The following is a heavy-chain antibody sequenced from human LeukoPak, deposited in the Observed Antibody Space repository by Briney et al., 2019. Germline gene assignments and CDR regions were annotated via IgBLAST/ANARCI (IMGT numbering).Heavy chain of an antibody. V-gene: IGHV3-23*01. Sequence: GSLRLSCAASGFTFSNYATSWVRQAPGKGLEWVSGISGSAGSTYYADSVKGRFTISRDNSKNTLYLQMNSLTDDDTAVYYCAKKWGVGTTTLDYFDYWGQGTLVTVSS. CDR3: AKKWGVGTTTLDYFDY. J-gene: IGHJ4*02. CDR2: ISGSAGST. D-gene: IGHD1-26*01. CDR1: GFTFSNYA.